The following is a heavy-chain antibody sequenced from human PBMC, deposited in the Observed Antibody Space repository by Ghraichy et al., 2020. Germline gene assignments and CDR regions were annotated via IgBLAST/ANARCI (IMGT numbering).Heavy chain of an antibody. CDR2: ISGSGGST. Sequence: GGSLRLSCAASGFTFSSYAMSWVRQAPGKGLEWVSAISGSGGSTYYADSVKGRFTISRDNSKNTLYLQMNSLRAEDTAVYYCAKDRFSSGYFYYYAMHGWGQGTTVNVSS. D-gene: IGHD6-19*01. J-gene: IGHJ6*02. CDR1: GFTFSSYA. V-gene: IGHV3-23*01. CDR3: AKDRFSSGYFYYYAMHG.